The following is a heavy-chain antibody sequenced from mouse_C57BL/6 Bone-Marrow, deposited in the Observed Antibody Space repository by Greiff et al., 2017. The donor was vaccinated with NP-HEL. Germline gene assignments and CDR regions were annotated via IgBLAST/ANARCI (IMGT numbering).Heavy chain of an antibody. J-gene: IGHJ3*01. Sequence: VQLQQSGAELVRPGASVTLSCKASGYTFTDYEMHWVQQTPVHGLEWIGAIDPEAGGTAYNQKFKGKAILTADKSSSTAYMELRSLTSEDSAVYYCTSSGGLRWFAYWGQGTLVTVSA. CDR2: IDPEAGGT. CDR1: GYTFTDYE. D-gene: IGHD2-4*01. CDR3: TSSGGLRWFAY. V-gene: IGHV1-15*01.